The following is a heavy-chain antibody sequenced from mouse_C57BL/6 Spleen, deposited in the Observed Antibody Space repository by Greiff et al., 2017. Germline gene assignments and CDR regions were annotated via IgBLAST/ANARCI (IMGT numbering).Heavy chain of an antibody. J-gene: IGHJ2*01. D-gene: IGHD1-1*01. V-gene: IGHV5-4*01. CDR1: GFTFSSYA. Sequence: EVQVVESGGGLVKPGGSLKLSCAASGFTFSSYAMSWVRQTPEKRLEWVATISDGGSYTYYPDNVKGRFTISRDNAKNNLYLQMSHLKSEDTAMYYCARDHYYGSSFNYWGQGTTLTVSS. CDR2: ISDGGSYT. CDR3: ARDHYYGSSFNY.